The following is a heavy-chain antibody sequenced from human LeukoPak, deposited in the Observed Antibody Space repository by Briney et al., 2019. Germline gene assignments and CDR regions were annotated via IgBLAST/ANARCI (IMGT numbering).Heavy chain of an antibody. CDR1: GFTFSSYG. D-gene: IGHD3-22*01. Sequence: GGSLRLSCAASGFTFSSYGMHWVRQAPGKGLEWVAVISYDGSNKYYADSVKGRFTISRDNSKNTLYLQMNSLRAEDTAVYYCAKYHSGYFDYWGQGTLVTVSS. V-gene: IGHV3-30*18. J-gene: IGHJ4*02. CDR2: ISYDGSNK. CDR3: AKYHSGYFDY.